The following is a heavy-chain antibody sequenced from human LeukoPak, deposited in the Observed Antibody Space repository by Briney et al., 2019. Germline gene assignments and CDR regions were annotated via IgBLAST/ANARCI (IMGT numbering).Heavy chain of an antibody. CDR3: ARGAPRYYYDSSGYYYLFDY. V-gene: IGHV1-46*01. CDR2: INPTGGST. Sequence: GASVKVSCKASGYTFTSYYMHWVRQAPGQGLEWMGLINPTGGSTGYAQKFQGRVTMTRDMSISTAYMELSRLRSDDTAVYYCARGAPRYYYDSSGYYYLFDYWGQGTLVTVSS. J-gene: IGHJ4*02. D-gene: IGHD3-22*01. CDR1: GYTFTSYY.